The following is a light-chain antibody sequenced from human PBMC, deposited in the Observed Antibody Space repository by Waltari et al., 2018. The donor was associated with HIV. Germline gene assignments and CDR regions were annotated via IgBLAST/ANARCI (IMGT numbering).Light chain of an antibody. CDR3: SSYTSSSTWV. J-gene: IGLJ3*02. CDR2: DVS. Sequence: QSALTQPASVSGSPGQSITISCTGTSSDVGGYNYVSWYQQHPGKAPKLMIYDVSNRPAGGSTRFSGSKSGTTASLTISGLQAEDEADYYCSSYTSSSTWVFGGGTKLTVL. V-gene: IGLV2-14*01. CDR1: SSDVGGYNY.